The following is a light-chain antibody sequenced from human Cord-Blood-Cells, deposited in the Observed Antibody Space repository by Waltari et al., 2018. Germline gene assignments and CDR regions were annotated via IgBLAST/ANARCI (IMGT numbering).Light chain of an antibody. CDR3: SSYTSSSTLV. CDR2: DVS. CDR1: NSDVGCYNY. Sequence: QSALTQPASVSGSPGPSITISRAGTNSDVGCYNYVSWYQQHPGKAPKLMIYDVSNRPSGVFNRFAGSKSCNTASLTISGLQAEDEADYYCSSYTSSSTLVFGGGTKLTVL. J-gene: IGLJ2*01. V-gene: IGLV2-14*01.